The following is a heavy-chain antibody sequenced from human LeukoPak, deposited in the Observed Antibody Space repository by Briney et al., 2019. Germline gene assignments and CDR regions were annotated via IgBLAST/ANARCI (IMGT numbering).Heavy chain of an antibody. J-gene: IGHJ4*02. CDR1: GFTFSSYW. CDR3: APSPLIPV. V-gene: IGHV3-7*03. Sequence: PGGSLRLSCAASGFTFSSYWMNWARQAPGKGLEWVASINHNGNVNYYVDSVKGRFTISRDNAKNSLYLQMSNLRAEDTAVYFCAPSPLIPVWGQGTLVTVSS. CDR2: INHNGNVN.